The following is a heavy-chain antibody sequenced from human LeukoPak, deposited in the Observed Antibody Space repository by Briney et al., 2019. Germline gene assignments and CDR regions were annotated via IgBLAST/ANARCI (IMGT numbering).Heavy chain of an antibody. D-gene: IGHD2-15*01. CDR3: ARAINGGSPITGSDY. CDR2: INPNSDFT. V-gene: IGHV1-2*02. CDR1: GYTLTGYY. Sequence: GASVKVSCKASGYTLTGYYMHVVGPAPGQGLEWMGWINPNSDFTNFAQNFQGRVTMTSDTSISTAYMELSRLRSDDTAVYYCARAINGGSPITGSDYWGQGTLVTVSS. J-gene: IGHJ4*02.